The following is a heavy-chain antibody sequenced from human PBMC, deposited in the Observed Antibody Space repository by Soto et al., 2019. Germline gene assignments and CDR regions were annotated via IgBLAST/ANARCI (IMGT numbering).Heavy chain of an antibody. CDR3: AKDHEGRVIVGDKRSAHDY. Sequence: GGSLRLSCAASGFTFSSYAMSWVRQAPGKGLEWVSAICGSGGSTYYADSVKGRFTISRDNSKNTLYLQMNSLRAEDTAVYYCAKDHEGRVIVGDKRSAHDYWGQGTLVTVSS. D-gene: IGHD3-22*01. J-gene: IGHJ4*02. CDR1: GFTFSSYA. CDR2: ICGSGGST. V-gene: IGHV3-23*01.